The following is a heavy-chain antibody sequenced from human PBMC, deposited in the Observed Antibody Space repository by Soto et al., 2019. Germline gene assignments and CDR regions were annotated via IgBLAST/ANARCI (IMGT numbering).Heavy chain of an antibody. V-gene: IGHV3-48*01. D-gene: IGHD3-3*01. Sequence: GGSLRLSCAASGFRFSDYSMNWVRQAPGRGLEWVSYISSSSFTIHYADSVEGRFAISRDNAKNSLYLQMNSLRVEDTAVYYCARDLYSEYDFLGPFDYWGQGTLVTVSS. J-gene: IGHJ4*02. CDR1: GFRFSDYS. CDR2: ISSSSFTI. CDR3: ARDLYSEYDFLGPFDY.